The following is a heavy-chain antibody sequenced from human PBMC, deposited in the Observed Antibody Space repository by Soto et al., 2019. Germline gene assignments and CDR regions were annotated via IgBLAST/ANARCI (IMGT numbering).Heavy chain of an antibody. Sequence: EVQLVESGGDLVQPGGSLRLSCAGSQFTFSNYWMNWVRQAPGKGLEWVANINQDGSEKYYVDSVKGRFTISRDSAKNSLFLQMNSLRADDTAVYYCARASPGMDVWGQGTTVTCSS. CDR1: QFTFSNYW. V-gene: IGHV3-7*01. CDR3: ARASPGMDV. CDR2: INQDGSEK. J-gene: IGHJ6*02.